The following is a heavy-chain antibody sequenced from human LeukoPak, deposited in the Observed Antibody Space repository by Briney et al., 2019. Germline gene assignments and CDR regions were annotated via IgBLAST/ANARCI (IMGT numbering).Heavy chain of an antibody. J-gene: IGHJ4*02. CDR1: GFTFSSYS. V-gene: IGHV3-21*01. CDR2: ISSSSSYI. D-gene: IGHD3-22*01. CDR3: ARDFSGDYYDSSGYYDFGIDY. Sequence: GGSLRLSCAASGFTFSSYSMNWVRQAPGKGLEWVSSISSSSSYIYYADSVKGRFTISRDNAMNSLYLQMNSLRAEDTAVYYCARDFSGDYYDSSGYYDFGIDYWGQGTLVTVSS.